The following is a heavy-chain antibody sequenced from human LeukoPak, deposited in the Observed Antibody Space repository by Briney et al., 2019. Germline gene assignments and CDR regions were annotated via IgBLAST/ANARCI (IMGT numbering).Heavy chain of an antibody. D-gene: IGHD5-18*01. CDR1: GGSISSYY. J-gene: IGHJ6*02. V-gene: IGHV4-59*12. CDR3: AREAGYSYGYGMDV. Sequence: TSETLSLTCTVSGGSISSYYWSWIRQPPGKGLEWIGYIYYSGSTNYNPSLKSRVTISVDTSKNQFSLKLSSVTAADTAVYYCAREAGYSYGYGMDVWGQGTTVTVSS. CDR2: IYYSGST.